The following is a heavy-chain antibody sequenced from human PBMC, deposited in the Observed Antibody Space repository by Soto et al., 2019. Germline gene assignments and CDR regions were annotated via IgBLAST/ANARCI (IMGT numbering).Heavy chain of an antibody. D-gene: IGHD3-3*01. CDR1: AFAFSNAR. CDR3: TTDVRYYDFWSGYYTVAY. J-gene: IGHJ4*02. Sequence: PWGSLRLSCAPSAFAFSNARIISVRQSPFKWLEWVDRIKSKTDGGTTDYAAPVKGRFTISRDDSKNTLYLQMNSLKTDDTAVYYCTTDVRYYDFWSGYYTVAYWGQGTLVTVSS. CDR2: IKSKTDGGTT. V-gene: IGHV3-15*01.